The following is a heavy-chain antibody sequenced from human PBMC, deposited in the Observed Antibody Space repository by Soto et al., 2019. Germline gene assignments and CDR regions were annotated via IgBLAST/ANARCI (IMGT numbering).Heavy chain of an antibody. D-gene: IGHD6-19*01. V-gene: IGHV1-69*01. CDR1: GGTFSSYA. Sequence: QVQLVQSGAEVKKPGSSVKVSCKASGGTFSSYAISWVRQAPGQGLEWMGGSIPIFGTANYAQKFQGRVTITADDSTSTDYMELSSLSSEDTAVYSCALAVAVAGSFDYWGQGTLVTVAS. CDR2: SIPIFGTA. CDR3: ALAVAVAGSFDY. J-gene: IGHJ4*02.